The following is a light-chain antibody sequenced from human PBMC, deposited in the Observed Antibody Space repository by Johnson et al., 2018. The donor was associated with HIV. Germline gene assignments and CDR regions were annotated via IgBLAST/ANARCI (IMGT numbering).Light chain of an antibody. CDR1: SSNIGNNY. CDR3: GTWYSRLRGV. V-gene: IGLV1-51*01. J-gene: IGLJ1*01. CDR2: DNN. Sequence: QSVLTQPPSVSAAPGQKVTISCSGSSSNIGNNYVSWYQQLPGTAPKLLIYDNNKRPSGIPDRFSGSKSGTSATLGITGLQTGDEADYYCGTWYSRLRGVFGTGTKVTVL.